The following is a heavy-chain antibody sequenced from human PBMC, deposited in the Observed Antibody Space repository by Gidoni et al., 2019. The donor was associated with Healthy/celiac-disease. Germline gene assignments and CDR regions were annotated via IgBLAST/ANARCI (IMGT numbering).Heavy chain of an antibody. CDR3: ARGLTRSLDY. CDR1: GGSFSGYY. CDR2: INHSGST. J-gene: IGHJ4*02. V-gene: IGHV4-34*01. Sequence: QVQLQQWGAGLLKPSETLSLTCAVYGGSFSGYYWSWIRQHPGKGLEWIGEINHSGSTNYNPSLKSRVTISVDTSKNQFSLKLSSVTAADTAVYYCARGLTRSLDYWGQGTLVTVSS. D-gene: IGHD6-13*01.